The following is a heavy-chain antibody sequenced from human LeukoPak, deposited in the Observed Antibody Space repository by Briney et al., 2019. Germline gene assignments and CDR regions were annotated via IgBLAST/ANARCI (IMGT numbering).Heavy chain of an antibody. D-gene: IGHD6-13*01. CDR2: IYHSGST. Sequence: SETLSLTCTVSGGSISSSSYYWGWIRQPPGKGLEWIGEIYHSGSTNYNPSLKSRVTISVDKSKNQFSLKLSSVTAADTAVYYCARGVAAAGTVVPNFDYWGQGTLVTVSS. V-gene: IGHV4-39*07. CDR3: ARGVAAAGTVVPNFDY. J-gene: IGHJ4*02. CDR1: GGSISSSSYY.